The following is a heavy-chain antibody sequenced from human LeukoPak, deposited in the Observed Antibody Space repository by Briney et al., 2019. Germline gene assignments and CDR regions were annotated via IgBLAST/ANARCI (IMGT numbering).Heavy chain of an antibody. CDR1: GFTLSSYA. D-gene: IGHD3-22*01. V-gene: IGHV3-30*04. Sequence: GGSRRLSCAASGFTLSSYAMDWVRQAPGKGLEWVAVISYDGSNKYYADSVKGRFTISRDNSKNTLYLQMNSLRAEDTAVYYCARFITGPYYFDYWGQGTLVTVSS. J-gene: IGHJ4*02. CDR2: ISYDGSNK. CDR3: ARFITGPYYFDY.